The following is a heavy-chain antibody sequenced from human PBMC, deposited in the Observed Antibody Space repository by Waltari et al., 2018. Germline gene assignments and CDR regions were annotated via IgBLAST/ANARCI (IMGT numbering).Heavy chain of an antibody. CDR2: MFHSGST. D-gene: IGHD3-10*01. V-gene: IGHV4-4*02. Sequence: QVLLQASGPGLVKPSGTLSLTCVVSGGSLSSSNWWSWVRQSPGKGLEWIGEMFHSGSTNYNPSLKNRVTMSLDKSNNQFSLKLSSETAADTAVYYCVRDNRWAEDGFRFFQYWGQGTLVSVSS. J-gene: IGHJ1*01. CDR3: VRDNRWAEDGFRFFQY. CDR1: GGSLSSSNW.